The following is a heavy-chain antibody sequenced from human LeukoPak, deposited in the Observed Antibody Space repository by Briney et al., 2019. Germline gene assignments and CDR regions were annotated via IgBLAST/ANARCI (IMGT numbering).Heavy chain of an antibody. J-gene: IGHJ6*03. V-gene: IGHV4-4*09. CDR3: ARSDYYYYYMDV. CDR1: GGSISSYY. CDR2: IYTSGST. Sequence: PSETLSLTCTVSGGSISSYYWSWIRQPPGKGLAWIGYIYTSGSTNYNPSVKSRVTISVDTSKNQFSLKLSSVTAADTAVYYCARSDYYYYYMDVWGKGTTVTVSS.